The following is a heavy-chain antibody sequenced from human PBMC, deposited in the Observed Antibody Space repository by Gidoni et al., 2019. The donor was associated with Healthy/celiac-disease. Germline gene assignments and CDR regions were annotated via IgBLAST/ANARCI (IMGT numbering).Heavy chain of an antibody. CDR2: IKQAGSEK. CDR1: GFTFSSYW. CDR3: ARVRTYYDILTGRGYFDY. J-gene: IGHJ4*02. D-gene: IGHD3-9*01. Sequence: EVQLVESGGGLVQPGGPLRLSCAASGFTFSSYWMSWVRQAPGKGLEWVANIKQAGSEKYYVDSVKGRFTISRDNAKNSLYLQMNSLRAEDTAVYYCARVRTYYDILTGRGYFDYWGQGTLVTVSS. V-gene: IGHV3-7*01.